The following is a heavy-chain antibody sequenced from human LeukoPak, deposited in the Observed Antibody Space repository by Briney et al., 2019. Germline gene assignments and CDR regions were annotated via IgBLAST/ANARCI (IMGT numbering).Heavy chain of an antibody. J-gene: IGHJ4*02. CDR3: ARDERYYDSSGYYYPLGY. D-gene: IGHD3-22*01. CDR2: INPNSGGT. V-gene: IGHV1-2*02. Sequence: ASVKVSCKASGYTFTGYYMHWVRQAPGQGLEWMGWINPNSGGTNYAQKFQGRVTMTRDTSTSTVYMELSRLRSEDTAVYYCARDERYYDSSGYYYPLGYWGQGTLVTVSS. CDR1: GYTFTGYY.